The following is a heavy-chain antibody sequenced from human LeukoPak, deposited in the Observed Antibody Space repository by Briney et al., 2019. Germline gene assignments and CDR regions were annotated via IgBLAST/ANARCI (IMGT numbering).Heavy chain of an antibody. CDR3: AKPGRSDGGDYFDY. J-gene: IGHJ4*02. D-gene: IGHD1-14*01. CDR1: GFTFSSCG. Sequence: GGSLRLSCAASGFTFSSCGMHWVRQAPGKGLEWVAVIWYDGSNKYYADSVKGRFTISRDNSKNTLYLQMNSLRAEDTAVYYCAKPGRSDGGDYFDYWGQGTLVTVSS. V-gene: IGHV3-33*06. CDR2: IWYDGSNK.